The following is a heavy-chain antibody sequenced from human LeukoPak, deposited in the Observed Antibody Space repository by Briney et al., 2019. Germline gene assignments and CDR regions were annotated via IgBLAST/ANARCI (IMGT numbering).Heavy chain of an antibody. D-gene: IGHD2-2*02. V-gene: IGHV1-8*01. J-gene: IGHJ4*02. CDR3: ASSIVVVPAAID. CDR2: MNPNSGNT. Sequence: ASVKVSCKASGYTFTSYDINWVRQATGQGLEWMGWMNPNSGNTGYAQKFQGRVTMTRNTSISTAYMELSSLRSEDTAVYYCASSIVVVPAAIDWGQGTLVTVSS. CDR1: GYTFTSYD.